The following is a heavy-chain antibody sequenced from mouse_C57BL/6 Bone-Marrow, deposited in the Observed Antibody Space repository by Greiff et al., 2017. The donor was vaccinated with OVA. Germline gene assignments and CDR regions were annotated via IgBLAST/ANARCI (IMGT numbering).Heavy chain of an antibody. CDR2: INYDGSST. Sequence: EVQVVESAGGLVQPGSSMKLSCTASGFTFSDYYMAWVRQVPEKGLEWVANINYDGSSTYYLDSLKSRFIISRDNAKNILYLQMSSLKSEDTATYYCARDLDSSGYYFDYWGQGTTLTVSS. V-gene: IGHV5-16*01. J-gene: IGHJ2*01. CDR3: ARDLDSSGYYFDY. D-gene: IGHD3-2*02. CDR1: GFTFSDYY.